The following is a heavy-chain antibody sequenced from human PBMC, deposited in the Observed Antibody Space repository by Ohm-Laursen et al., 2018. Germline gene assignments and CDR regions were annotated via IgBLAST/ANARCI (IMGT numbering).Heavy chain of an antibody. CDR1: GFTFSSYH. CDR2: ISSASTTI. Sequence: SLRLSCAASGFTFSSYHINWVRQAPGKGLEWVSFISSASTTIYYADSVKGRFTISRDNAKNTVYMQMNSLRAEDTAVYYCAREEGSFDYWGQGTLVIVSS. V-gene: IGHV3-48*01. J-gene: IGHJ4*02. CDR3: AREEGSFDY. D-gene: IGHD3-10*01.